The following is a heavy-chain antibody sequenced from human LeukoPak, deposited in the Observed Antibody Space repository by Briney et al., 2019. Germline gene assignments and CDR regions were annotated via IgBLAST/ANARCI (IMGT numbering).Heavy chain of an antibody. CDR3: ARAPWAAAGPDS. D-gene: IGHD6-13*01. CDR2: IYYSGST. Sequence: SETLSLTCTVSGGSISSYYWSWIRQPPGKGLEWIGYIYYSGSTNYNPSLKSRVTISVDMSKNQFSLKLSSVTAADTAVYYCARAPWAAAGPDSWGQGTLVIVSS. CDR1: GGSISSYY. V-gene: IGHV4-59*01. J-gene: IGHJ4*02.